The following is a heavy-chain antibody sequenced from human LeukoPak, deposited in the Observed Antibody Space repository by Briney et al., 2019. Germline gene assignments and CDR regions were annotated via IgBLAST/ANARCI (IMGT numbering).Heavy chain of an antibody. CDR1: GYSFTSYW. V-gene: IGHV5-51*01. J-gene: IGHJ4*02. CDR3: ARLAAYDYVWGSYPSHFDY. D-gene: IGHD3-16*02. CDR2: IYPGDSDT. Sequence: GESLKISCKGSGYSFTSYWIGWARQMPGKGLEWMGIIYPGDSDTRYSPSFQGQVTISADKSISTAYLQWSSLKASDTAMYYCARLAAYDYVWGSYPSHFDYWGQGTLVTVSS.